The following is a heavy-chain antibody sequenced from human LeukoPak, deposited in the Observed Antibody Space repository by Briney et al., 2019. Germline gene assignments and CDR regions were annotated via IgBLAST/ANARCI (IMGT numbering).Heavy chain of an antibody. V-gene: IGHV1-2*02. J-gene: IGHJ4*02. CDR1: GYTFTGYY. CDR2: INPNSGGT. D-gene: IGHD1-26*01. CDR3: ARDRKEWELHYFDY. Sequence: GASVKVSCNASGYTFTGYYMHWVRQAPGQGLEWMGWINPNSGGTNYAQKFQGRVTMTRDTSISTAYMELSRLRSDDTAVYYCARDRKEWELHYFDYWGQGTLVTVSS.